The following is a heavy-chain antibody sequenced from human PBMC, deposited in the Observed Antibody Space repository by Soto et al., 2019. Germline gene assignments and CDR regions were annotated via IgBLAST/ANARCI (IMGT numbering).Heavy chain of an antibody. CDR3: ARYYDSNGYSWFDP. CDR2: ISAYNGNT. J-gene: IGHJ5*02. D-gene: IGHD3-22*01. Sequence: ASVKVSCKASGYNLTTYGISWVRQAPGQGPEWMGWISAYNGNTNYGQKLQGRVTMTTDTSTSTAYMELRSLRSDDTAVYYCARYYDSNGYSWFDPWGQGTLVTSPQ. CDR1: GYNLTTYG. V-gene: IGHV1-18*04.